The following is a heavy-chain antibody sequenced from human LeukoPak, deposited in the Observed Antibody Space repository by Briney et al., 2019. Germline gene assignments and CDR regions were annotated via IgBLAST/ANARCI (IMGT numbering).Heavy chain of an antibody. D-gene: IGHD1-7*01. CDR1: GYSFTSYW. V-gene: IGHV5-51*01. CDR2: IYPGDSDT. Sequence: GESLQISCKGSGYSFTSYWIGWVRQMPGKGLEWMGIIYPGDSDTRYSPSLQGQVTISADKSISTAYLQWSSLKASDTAMYYCARHRTTLRYYYGMDVWGQGTTVTVSS. CDR3: ARHRTTLRYYYGMDV. J-gene: IGHJ6*02.